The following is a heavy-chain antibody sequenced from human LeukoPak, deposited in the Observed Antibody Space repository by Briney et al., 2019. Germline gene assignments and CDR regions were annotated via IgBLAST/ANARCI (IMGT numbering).Heavy chain of an antibody. Sequence: GGSLRLSCAASGFTFTSYGLHWVRQAPGKGLEWVAVIWYDGSNKYYADSVKGRFTISRDNSKNTLYLQMNSLRAEDTAVYFCARDSGGYTYIDYWGQGTLVTVSS. CDR1: GFTFTSYG. D-gene: IGHD5-18*01. CDR2: IWYDGSNK. V-gene: IGHV3-33*01. J-gene: IGHJ4*02. CDR3: ARDSGGYTYIDY.